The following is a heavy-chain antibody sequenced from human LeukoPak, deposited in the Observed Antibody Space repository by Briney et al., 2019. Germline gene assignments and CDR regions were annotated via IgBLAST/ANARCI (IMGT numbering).Heavy chain of an antibody. J-gene: IGHJ4*02. CDR1: GASVSIGSYY. CDR2: IYYSGST. V-gene: IGHV4-61*01. D-gene: IGHD5-12*01. Sequence: PSETLSPTCTVSGASVSIGSYYWSWLRQPPGKGLEWIASIYYSGSTNYNPSLKTRVTISVDTSKNQLSLKVSSVTAADTAVYYCARVGRFGGYERTFDYWGQGTLVTVSS. CDR3: ARVGRFGGYERTFDY.